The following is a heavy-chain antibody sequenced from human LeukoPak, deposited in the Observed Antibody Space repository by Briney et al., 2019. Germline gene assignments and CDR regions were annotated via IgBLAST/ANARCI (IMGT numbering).Heavy chain of an antibody. CDR1: GFTFSSYG. CDR2: ISYDGSNK. V-gene: IGHV3-30*18. CDR3: AKGDSSSWHRLDWAGGWFDP. D-gene: IGHD6-13*01. J-gene: IGHJ5*02. Sequence: PGGSLRLSCAASGFTFSSYGMHWVRQAPGKGLEWVAVISYDGSNKYYADSVKGRFTIPRDNSKNTLYLQMNSLRAEDTAVYYCAKGDSSSWHRLDWAGGWFDPWGQGTLVTVSS.